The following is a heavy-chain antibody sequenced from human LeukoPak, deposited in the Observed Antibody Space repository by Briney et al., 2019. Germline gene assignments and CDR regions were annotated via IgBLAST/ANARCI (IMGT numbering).Heavy chain of an antibody. CDR2: ISYDGSNK. D-gene: IGHD6-19*01. Sequence: GGSLRLSCAASGFTFSDHYMDWVRQAPGKGLEWVAVISYDGSNKYYADSVKGRFTISRDNSKNTLYLQMNSLRAEDTAVYYCASPRGVAGPFDYWGQGTLVTVSS. CDR3: ASPRGVAGPFDY. V-gene: IGHV3-30*03. J-gene: IGHJ4*02. CDR1: GFTFSDHY.